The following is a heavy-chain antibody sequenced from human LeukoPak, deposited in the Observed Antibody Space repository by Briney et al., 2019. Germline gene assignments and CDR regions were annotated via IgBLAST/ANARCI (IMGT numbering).Heavy chain of an antibody. CDR1: GFTFNSFW. J-gene: IGHJ4*02. CDR2: INNDGSST. D-gene: IGHD3-10*01. Sequence: AGGSLRLSCAASGFTFNSFWMHWVRQAPGKGLVWVSHINNDGSSTSYADSVKGRFTISRDNSNNTLYLQMNSLRAEDTAVYYCARDWGVDSWGQGTLVTVSS. CDR3: ARDWGVDS. V-gene: IGHV3-74*01.